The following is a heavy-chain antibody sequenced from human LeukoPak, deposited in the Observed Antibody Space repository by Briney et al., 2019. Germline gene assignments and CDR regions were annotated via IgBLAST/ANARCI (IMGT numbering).Heavy chain of an antibody. Sequence: SETLSLTCTVSGGSISSYYWSWIRQPPGKGLEWIGYIYYSGSTNYNPSLKSRVTISVDTSKNQFSLKLSSVTAADTAVYYCARGLGVTGYYYYGMDVWGQGTTVTVSS. CDR3: ARGLGVTGYYYYGMDV. J-gene: IGHJ6*02. V-gene: IGHV4-59*12. D-gene: IGHD1-14*01. CDR2: IYYSGST. CDR1: GGSISSYY.